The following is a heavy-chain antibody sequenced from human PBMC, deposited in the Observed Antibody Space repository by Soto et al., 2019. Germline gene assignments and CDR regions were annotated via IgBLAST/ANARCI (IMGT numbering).Heavy chain of an antibody. CDR3: ARDRIPYYYGSGSYRTNFDY. J-gene: IGHJ4*02. D-gene: IGHD3-10*01. CDR1: GGTFSSYA. CDR2: IIPIFGTA. V-gene: IGHV1-69*13. Sequence: GASVKVSCKVSGGTFSSYAISWVRQAPGQGLEWMGGIIPIFGTANYAQKFQGRVTITADESTSTAYMELSSLRSEDTAVYYCARDRIPYYYGSGSYRTNFDYWGQGTLVTVSS.